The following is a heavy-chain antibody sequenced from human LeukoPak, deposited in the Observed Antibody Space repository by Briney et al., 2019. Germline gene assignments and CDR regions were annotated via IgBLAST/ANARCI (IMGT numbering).Heavy chain of an antibody. CDR1: GFTFNSYW. D-gene: IGHD3-3*01. CDR2: IKQDGSEK. J-gene: IGHJ4*02. CDR3: AGSMRGGFLVH. Sequence: GGSLRLSCAAFGFTFNSYWMNWVRQAPGKGLEWVANIKQDGSEKYYVDSVKGRFTISKDNAKNSLYLQMNSLRAEDTAVYYCAGSMRGGFLVHWGQGTLVTVSS. V-gene: IGHV3-7*01.